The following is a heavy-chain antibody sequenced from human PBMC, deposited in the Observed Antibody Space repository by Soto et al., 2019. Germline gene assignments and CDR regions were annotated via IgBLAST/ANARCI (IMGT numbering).Heavy chain of an antibody. V-gene: IGHV1-18*01. CDR2: ISTYNGNT. J-gene: IGHJ5*02. Sequence: QVQLVQSGAEVKKPGASVKVTCKASGYTFTSYDISWVRQAPGQGLEWMGWISTYNGNTNYAQKIQGRVTMTTDTSTSTAYMELRSLRSDDTAVYYCARGFRVGATRWWFDTWGQGTLVTVSS. CDR3: ARGFRVGATRWWFDT. D-gene: IGHD2-15*01. CDR1: GYTFTSYD.